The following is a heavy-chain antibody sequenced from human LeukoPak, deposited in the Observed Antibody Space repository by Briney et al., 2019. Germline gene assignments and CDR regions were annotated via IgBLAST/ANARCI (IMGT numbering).Heavy chain of an antibody. J-gene: IGHJ4*02. CDR1: GGSISSGGYS. CDR3: ARSPSSSRYFDWPRLGYFDY. CDR2: IYHSGST. Sequence: PSQTLSLTCAVSGGSISSGGYSWSWIRQPPGKGLEWIGYIYHSGSTYYNPSLKSRVTISVDRSKNQFSLKLSSVTAADTAVYYCARSPSSSRYFDWPRLGYFDYWGQGTLVTVSS. V-gene: IGHV4-30-2*01. D-gene: IGHD3-9*01.